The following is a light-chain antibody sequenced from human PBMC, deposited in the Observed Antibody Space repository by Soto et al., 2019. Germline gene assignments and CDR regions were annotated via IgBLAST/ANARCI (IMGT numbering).Light chain of an antibody. J-gene: IGLJ1*01. Sequence: QSVLTQPTSVSGSPGQSITIYCTGNSNDIGAFDYVSWYQQHPGKAPRLLIHGVRNRPPGISSRFSDSKSGLTASLTISGLRADEEADYYCSSLPNTRFYVFGTGTKVTVL. CDR1: SNDIGAFDY. CDR2: GVR. CDR3: SSLPNTRFYV. V-gene: IGLV2-14*01.